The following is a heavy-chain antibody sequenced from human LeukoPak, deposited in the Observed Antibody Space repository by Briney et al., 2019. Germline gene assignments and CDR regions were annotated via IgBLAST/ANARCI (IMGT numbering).Heavy chain of an antibody. CDR3: ARVTGARVDY. CDR2: IYYSGST. J-gene: IGHJ4*02. V-gene: IGHV4-31*03. CDR1: GGSISSGGYY. D-gene: IGHD1-14*01. Sequence: SRTLSLTCTVSGGSISSGGYYWSWIRQHPGKGLEWIGYIYYSGSTYYNPSLKSRVTISVDTSKNQFSLKLSSVTAADTAVYYCARVTGARVDYWGQGTLVTVSS.